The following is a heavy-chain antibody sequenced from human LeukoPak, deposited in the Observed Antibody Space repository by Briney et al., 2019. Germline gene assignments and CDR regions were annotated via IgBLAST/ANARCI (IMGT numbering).Heavy chain of an antibody. Sequence: SVKVSCKASGGTFSSYAISWVRQAPGQGLEWMGGIIPIFGTANYAQKFQGRVTITADKSTSTAYMELSSLRSEDTAVYYCARDDAHYDFFGYDRRGWFDPWGQGTLVIVSS. D-gene: IGHD3-3*01. CDR3: ARDDAHYDFFGYDRRGWFDP. CDR2: IIPIFGTA. J-gene: IGHJ5*02. CDR1: GGTFSSYA. V-gene: IGHV1-69*06.